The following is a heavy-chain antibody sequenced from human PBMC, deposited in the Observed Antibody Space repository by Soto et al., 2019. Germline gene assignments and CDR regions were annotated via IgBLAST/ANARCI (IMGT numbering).Heavy chain of an antibody. Sequence: ETLSLTCTVSGGSISSYYWSWIRQPAGKGLEWIGRIYTSGSTNYNPSLKSRVTMSVDTSKNQFSLKLSSVTAADTAVYYCARYYGSGSTFYNWFDPWGQGTLVTVSS. V-gene: IGHV4-4*07. CDR3: ARYYGSGSTFYNWFDP. CDR2: IYTSGST. J-gene: IGHJ5*02. CDR1: GGSISSYY. D-gene: IGHD3-10*01.